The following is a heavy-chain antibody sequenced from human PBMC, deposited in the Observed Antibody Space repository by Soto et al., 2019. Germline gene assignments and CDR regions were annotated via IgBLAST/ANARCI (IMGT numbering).Heavy chain of an antibody. CDR1: AGSISGYY. V-gene: IGHV4-59*08. D-gene: IGHD3-10*01. CDR3: ARHYGNSGVYGVDV. J-gene: IGHJ6*02. Sequence: QVQLRESGPGLVKPSETLSLTCTVSAGSISGYYWSWIRQPRGEGLQWIGYVQYTGRTNYNPSLKSRVTISRDASKNEVSLRLNSVTAADTAFYYCARHYGNSGVYGVDVWGQGTTVIVSS. CDR2: VQYTGRT.